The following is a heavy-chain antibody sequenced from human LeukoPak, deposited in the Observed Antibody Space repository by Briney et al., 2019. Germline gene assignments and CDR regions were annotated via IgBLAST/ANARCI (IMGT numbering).Heavy chain of an antibody. CDR3: ARPNYLDSYSYYYYMDV. CDR2: IYYSGST. CDR1: GGSISSYY. Sequence: SETLSLTCTVSGGSISSYYWSWIRQPPGKGLEWIGYIYYSGSTNYNPSLKSRVTISVDTSKNQFSLKLSSVTAADTALYYCARPNYLDSYSYYYYMDVWGKGTTVTVSS. V-gene: IGHV4-59*01. J-gene: IGHJ6*03. D-gene: IGHD3-10*01.